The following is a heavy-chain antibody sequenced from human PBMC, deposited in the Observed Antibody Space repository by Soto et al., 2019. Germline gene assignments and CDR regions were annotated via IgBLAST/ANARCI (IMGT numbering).Heavy chain of an antibody. J-gene: IGHJ4*02. Sequence: ASVKVFCKASGYTFTSYAMHWVRQAPGQRLEWMGWINAGNGNTKYSQKFQGRVTITRDTSASTAYMELSSLRSEDTAVYYCAILTGYYSPSQFDYWGQGTLVTVSS. D-gene: IGHD3-9*01. V-gene: IGHV1-3*01. CDR2: INAGNGNT. CDR1: GYTFTSYA. CDR3: AILTGYYSPSQFDY.